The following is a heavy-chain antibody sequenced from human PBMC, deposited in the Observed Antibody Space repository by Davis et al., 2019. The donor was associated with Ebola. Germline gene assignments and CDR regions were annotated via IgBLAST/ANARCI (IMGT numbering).Heavy chain of an antibody. J-gene: IGHJ4*02. CDR2: INGGGDST. Sequence: GESLKISCAASGFMFSSYAMSWVRQAPGKGLEWVSVINGGGDSTYYIDSVKGRFTISRDNSKNTVSLQMNSLRAEDTAIYFCARSRSPDYWGQGTLVTVSS. CDR1: GFMFSSYA. V-gene: IGHV3-23*01. CDR3: ARSRSPDY. D-gene: IGHD3-10*01.